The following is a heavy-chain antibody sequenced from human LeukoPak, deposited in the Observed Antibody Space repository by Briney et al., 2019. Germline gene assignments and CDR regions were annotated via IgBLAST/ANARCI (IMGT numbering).Heavy chain of an antibody. CDR1: GGSISTYY. V-gene: IGHV4-4*07. CDR3: ARPQSGLGWFDP. J-gene: IGHJ5*02. CDR2: IYSGGIT. Sequence: MPSETLSLTCTVAGGSISTYYWSWIRQPAGKGLEWIGLIYSGGITNYNPSLKSRVTMSVDTSKNQFSLKLSSVTAADTAVYYCARPQSGLGWFDPWGQGTLVTVSS.